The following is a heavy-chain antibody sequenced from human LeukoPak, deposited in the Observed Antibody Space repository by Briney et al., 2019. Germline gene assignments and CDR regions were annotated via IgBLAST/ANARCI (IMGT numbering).Heavy chain of an antibody. V-gene: IGHV1-69-2*01. Sequence: ASLKVSCKVSGYTFTDYYMHWVQQAPGKGLEWMGLIDPEDGETIYAEKFQGRVTIAADTSTDTAYMELSSLRSEDTAVYYCATYDSSGYYYYAFDIWGEGTMVTVSS. J-gene: IGHJ3*02. CDR2: IDPEDGET. D-gene: IGHD3-22*01. CDR1: GYTFTDYY. CDR3: ATYDSSGYYYYAFDI.